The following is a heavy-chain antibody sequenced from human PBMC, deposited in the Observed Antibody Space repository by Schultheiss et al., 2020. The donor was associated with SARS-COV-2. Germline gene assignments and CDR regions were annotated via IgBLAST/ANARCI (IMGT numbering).Heavy chain of an antibody. J-gene: IGHJ5*02. D-gene: IGHD6-6*01. V-gene: IGHV1-69*04. CDR2: IIPILGIA. CDR1: GGTFSSYA. Sequence: SVKVSCKASGGTFSSYAISWVRQAPGQGLEWMGRIIPILGIANYAQKFQGRVTMTRNTSISTAYMELSSLRSEDTAVYYCARGGGSSSMWFDPWGQGTLVTVSS. CDR3: ARGGGSSSMWFDP.